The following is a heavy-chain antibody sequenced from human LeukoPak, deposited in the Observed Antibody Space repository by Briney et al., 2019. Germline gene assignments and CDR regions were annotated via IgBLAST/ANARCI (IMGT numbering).Heavy chain of an antibody. Sequence: PGGSLRLSCAASGFTFSSYWMSWVRRAPGKGLEWVANIKEDGSQEYYVDSVRGRFTIPRDNARNSVYLQMNSLRAEDTAVYYCAKGGAPFAESAYWGQGTLVTVSS. CDR1: GFTFSSYW. CDR3: AKGGAPFAESAY. V-gene: IGHV3-7*01. D-gene: IGHD3-10*01. J-gene: IGHJ4*02. CDR2: IKEDGSQE.